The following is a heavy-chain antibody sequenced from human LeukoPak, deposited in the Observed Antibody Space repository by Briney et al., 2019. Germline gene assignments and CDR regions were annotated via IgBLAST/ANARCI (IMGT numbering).Heavy chain of an antibody. D-gene: IGHD6-19*01. CDR2: ISGDGGST. CDR3: AKDRRSGGWYRLDY. CDR1: GFTFDDYA. V-gene: IGHV3-43*02. Sequence: PGGSLRLSCTASGFTFDDYAMHWVRQAPGKGLEWVSLISGDGGSTYYADSVKGRFTISRDNSKNSLYLQMNSLRTEDTALYYCAKDRRSGGWYRLDYWGQGTLVTVSS. J-gene: IGHJ4*02.